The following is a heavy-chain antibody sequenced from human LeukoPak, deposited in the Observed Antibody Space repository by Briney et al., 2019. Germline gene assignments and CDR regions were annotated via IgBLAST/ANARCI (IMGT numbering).Heavy chain of an antibody. J-gene: IGHJ4*02. V-gene: IGHV3-9*01. Sequence: GRSLRLSCVASGFTFDGYAMHWVRQAPGKGLEWVAWINWNSVSAVYADSLKGRLTISRDNAKDSLFLQMNSLKAEDTAFYYCAKGARSSSGYPTDWGQGSLVTVSS. CDR1: GFTFDGYA. CDR2: INWNSVSA. CDR3: AKGARSSSGYPTD. D-gene: IGHD3-22*01.